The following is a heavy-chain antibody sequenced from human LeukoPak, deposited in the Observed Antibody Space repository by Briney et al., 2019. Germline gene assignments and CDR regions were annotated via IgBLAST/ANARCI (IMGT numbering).Heavy chain of an antibody. V-gene: IGHV4-39*07. CDR1: GGSISSSSYY. D-gene: IGHD4-23*01. Sequence: SETLSLTCTVSGGSISSSSYYWGWIRQPPGKGLEWIGEINHSGSTNYNPSLKTRVTISVDTSKNQFSLKLSSVTAADTAVYYCARPRYGGTSGAFDYWGQGTLVTVSS. J-gene: IGHJ4*02. CDR2: INHSGST. CDR3: ARPRYGGTSGAFDY.